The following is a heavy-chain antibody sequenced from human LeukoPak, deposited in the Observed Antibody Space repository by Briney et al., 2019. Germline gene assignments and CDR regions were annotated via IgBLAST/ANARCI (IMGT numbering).Heavy chain of an antibody. J-gene: IGHJ5*02. CDR3: ARTPLRITIFGVVIVSWFDP. D-gene: IGHD3-3*01. CDR1: GYTFTSYG. Sequence: GASVKVSCKASGYTFTSYGISWMRQAPGRGLEWMGWISAYNGNTNYAQKLQGRATMTTDTSTSTAYMELRSLRSNDTAVYYCARTPLRITIFGVVIVSWFDPWGQGTLVTVSS. CDR2: ISAYNGNT. V-gene: IGHV1-18*01.